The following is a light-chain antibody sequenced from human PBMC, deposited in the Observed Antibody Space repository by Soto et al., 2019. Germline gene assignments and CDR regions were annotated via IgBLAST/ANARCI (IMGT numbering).Light chain of an antibody. Sequence: DIQMTQSPSTLSASEGDRVTITCRASQSISSWLAWYQQKPGKAPNLLIYDVSNLESGVPSRFSGSGSGTEFTLTISSLQADDFATYYCQQYNSYSPWTFGQGTKVEIK. V-gene: IGKV1-5*01. CDR1: QSISSW. CDR2: DVS. CDR3: QQYNSYSPWT. J-gene: IGKJ1*01.